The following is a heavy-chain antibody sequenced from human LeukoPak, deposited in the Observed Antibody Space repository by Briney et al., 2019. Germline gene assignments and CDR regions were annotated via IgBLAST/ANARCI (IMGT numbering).Heavy chain of an antibody. CDR1: GFTFSSYS. Sequence: KPGGSLRLSCAASGFTFSSYSMNWVRQAPGKGLEWVSSISSSSSYIYYADSVKGRFTISRDNAKNSLYLQMNSLIAEDTAVYYCASGYSYGYYFDYWGQGTLVTVSS. V-gene: IGHV3-21*01. CDR2: ISSSSSYI. D-gene: IGHD5-18*01. J-gene: IGHJ4*02. CDR3: ASGYSYGYYFDY.